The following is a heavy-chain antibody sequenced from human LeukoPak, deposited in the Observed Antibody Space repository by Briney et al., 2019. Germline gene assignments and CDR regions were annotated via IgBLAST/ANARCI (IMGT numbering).Heavy chain of an antibody. J-gene: IGHJ4*02. Sequence: PGGSLSLSCAASGFTLNNAWMSWVRQAPGKGLEWVGRIKSKSDGETTNYAAPVKGRFTISRDDSKNTLYLQMNSLKTEDTAVYYCATSSFDYWGQGTLLTVSS. V-gene: IGHV3-15*01. CDR3: ATSSFDY. CDR1: GFTLNNAW. CDR2: IKSKSDGETT.